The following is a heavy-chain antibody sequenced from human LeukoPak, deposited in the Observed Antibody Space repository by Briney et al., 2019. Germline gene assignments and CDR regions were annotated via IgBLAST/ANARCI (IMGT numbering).Heavy chain of an antibody. CDR2: ISSSGSTI. CDR1: GFTFIDYY. Sequence: GGSLRLSWAASGFTFIDYYMSWSRPAPGKGLGWGSYISSSGSTIYHAYSVKGRFTISRANSKNTLYLQMNSLRAEDTAVYYCAKTGTPWYYFDYWGQGTLVTVSS. CDR3: AKTGTPWYYFDY. V-gene: IGHV3-11*01. D-gene: IGHD1-1*01. J-gene: IGHJ4*02.